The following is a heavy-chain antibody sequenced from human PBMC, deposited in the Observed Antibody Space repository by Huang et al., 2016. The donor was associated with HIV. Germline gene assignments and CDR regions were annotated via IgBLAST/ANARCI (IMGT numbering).Heavy chain of an antibody. D-gene: IGHD3-10*01. CDR3: ARSPSHYYYQYGLDV. CDR2: ISAYNGNT. V-gene: IGHV1-18*04. CDR1: GYTFNNYG. J-gene: IGHJ6*02. Sequence: QDQLVQSGAEVKKPGASVKVSCKASGYTFNNYGITWVQQAPGQGLEWMGWISAYNGNTNYAQKFQGRVTMTTDTSTSAAYLDLRSLRSDDTAVYYCARSPSHYYYQYGLDVWGQGTTVTVSS.